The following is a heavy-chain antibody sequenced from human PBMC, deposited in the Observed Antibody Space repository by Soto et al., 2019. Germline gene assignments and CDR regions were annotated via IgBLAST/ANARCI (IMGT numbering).Heavy chain of an antibody. CDR1: GGIFGSHG. CDR2: FIPIFRTL. CDR3: VRDRRIYYSDPHDEFVASDYEV. J-gene: IGHJ3*01. Sequence: QVQLIQSEAEVKKPGSSVRVSCTASGGIFGSHGFSWVRQAPGQRLEWVGGFIPIFRTLTYTEKFQARVRIAADESTKPVYLDLSRLTSEDTAVYYCVRDRRIYYSDPHDEFVASDYEVWGQGTMVSVSS. V-gene: IGHV1-69*01. D-gene: IGHD3-22*01.